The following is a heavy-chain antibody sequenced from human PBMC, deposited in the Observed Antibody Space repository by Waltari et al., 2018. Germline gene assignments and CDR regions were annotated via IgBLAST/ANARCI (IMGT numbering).Heavy chain of an antibody. Sequence: QVQLQESGPGLVKPSQTLSLTCTVSGGSISRGSYYWRWIRQPAGKGLEWFGYIYTSGSTNYNPSLKSRVTISVDKSKNQFSLKLSSVTAADTAVYYCARDRICSSTSCYYDGMDVWGQGTTVTVSS. CDR2: IYTSGST. CDR1: GGSISRGSYY. V-gene: IGHV4-61*09. J-gene: IGHJ6*02. CDR3: ARDRICSSTSCYYDGMDV. D-gene: IGHD2-2*01.